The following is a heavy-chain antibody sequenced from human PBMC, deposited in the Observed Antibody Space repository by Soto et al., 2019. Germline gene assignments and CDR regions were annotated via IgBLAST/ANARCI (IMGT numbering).Heavy chain of an antibody. Sequence: SETLSLTCAVYGGFLTESYWTWIRQPPGKGLEWIGEINHVGGTNYNPSLKSRVTMSVDTSQNQFSLRLISVTAADTAMYFCVRIRYQLPSSVLWLDPWGQGTPVTVSS. V-gene: IGHV4-34*01. CDR3: VRIRYQLPSSVLWLDP. D-gene: IGHD3-16*01. J-gene: IGHJ5*02. CDR2: INHVGGT. CDR1: GGFLTESY.